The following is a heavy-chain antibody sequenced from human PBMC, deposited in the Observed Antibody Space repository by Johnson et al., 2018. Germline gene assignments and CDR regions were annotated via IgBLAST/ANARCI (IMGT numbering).Heavy chain of an antibody. CDR3: AKAVAYYYDMGAFDI. Sequence: EVQLVESGGGLVQPGGSLRLSCAASGFTVSSNYMSWVRQAPGKGLEWVSVLYSGGSTYYADPVKGRFTISRDNSKNTLYLQMNSLRAEDTAVYYCAKAVAYYYDMGAFDIWGQGTMFTVSS. V-gene: IGHV3-66*02. D-gene: IGHD3-22*01. CDR1: GFTVSSNY. CDR2: LYSGGST. J-gene: IGHJ3*02.